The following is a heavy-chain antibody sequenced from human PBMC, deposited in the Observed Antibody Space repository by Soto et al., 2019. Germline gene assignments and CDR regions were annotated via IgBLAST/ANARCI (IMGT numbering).Heavy chain of an antibody. CDR3: ARGPVAVARKNWFDP. J-gene: IGHJ5*02. V-gene: IGHV1-69*06. CDR2: IIPIFGTA. Sequence: ASVKVSCKASGGTFSSYAISWVRQAPGQGLEWMGGIIPIFGTANYAQKFQGRVTITADKSTSTAYMELSSLRSEDTAVYYCARGPVAVARKNWFDPWGQGTLVTVSS. CDR1: GGTFSSYA. D-gene: IGHD6-19*01.